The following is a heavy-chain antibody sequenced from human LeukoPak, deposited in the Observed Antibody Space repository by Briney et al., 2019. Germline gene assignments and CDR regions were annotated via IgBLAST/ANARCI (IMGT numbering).Heavy chain of an antibody. D-gene: IGHD4-17*01. V-gene: IGHV3-7*03. CDR2: IKEDGSEK. J-gene: IGHJ3*02. CDR1: GFTFSNYW. CDR3: AKDRYGDYVSDAFDI. Sequence: GGSLRLSCAASGFTFSNYWMTWVRQAPGKGLEWVANIKEDGSEKYYVDSAKGRFTISRDNAKNSLYLQMNSLRAEDTAVYYCAKDRYGDYVSDAFDIWGQGTMVTVSS.